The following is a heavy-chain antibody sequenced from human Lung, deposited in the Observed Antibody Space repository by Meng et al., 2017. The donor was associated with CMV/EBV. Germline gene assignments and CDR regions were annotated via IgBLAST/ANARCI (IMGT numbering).Heavy chain of an antibody. Sequence: QGQVVESGGGVVQPGSSLRLSCAASGFTFSSYAMHWVRQAPGKGLEWVAVISYDGSNKYYADSVKGRFTISRDNSKNTLYLQMNSLRAEDTAVYYCAHGGGDCWGQGTLVTVSS. V-gene: IGHV3-30-3*01. D-gene: IGHD2-15*01. CDR1: GFTFSSYA. CDR3: AHGGGDC. CDR2: ISYDGSNK. J-gene: IGHJ4*02.